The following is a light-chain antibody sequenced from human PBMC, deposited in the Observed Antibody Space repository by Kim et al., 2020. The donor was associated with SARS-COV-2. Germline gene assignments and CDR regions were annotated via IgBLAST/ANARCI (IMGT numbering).Light chain of an antibody. CDR2: GAS. CDR3: QQYNNWPPIT. J-gene: IGKJ4*01. V-gene: IGKV3-15*01. CDR1: QSVSSN. Sequence: SAGERATLSCRASQSVSSNLAWYQQKPRQAPRLLIYGASTRATGIPARFSGSGSGTEFTLTISSLQSEDFAVYYCQQYNNWPPITFGGGTKVDIK.